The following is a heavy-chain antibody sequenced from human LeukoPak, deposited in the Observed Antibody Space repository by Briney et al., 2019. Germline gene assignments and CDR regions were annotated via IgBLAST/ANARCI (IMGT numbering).Heavy chain of an antibody. CDR2: LSNTGNI. Sequence: GGSLRLSCAASGFTFSSYGMNWVRQAPGKGLEWLSYLSNTGNIHYAQSVNGRLTISRDNAKSSLYLQMDGLRAEDTAVYYCARRGDSPMIGDHWGQGILVTVAS. D-gene: IGHD3-10*02. J-gene: IGHJ4*02. V-gene: IGHV3-48*01. CDR1: GFTFSSYG. CDR3: ARRGDSPMIGDH.